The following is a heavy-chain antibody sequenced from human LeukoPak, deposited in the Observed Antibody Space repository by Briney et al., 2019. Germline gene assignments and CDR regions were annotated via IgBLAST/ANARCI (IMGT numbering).Heavy chain of an antibody. CDR1: GFTFSSYS. CDR3: ARNAIAARPLDY. Sequence: GGSLRLSCAASGFTFSSYSMNWVRQAPGKGLEWVSYICSSSSTIYYADSVKGRFTISRDNAKNSLYLQMNSLRAEDTAVYYCARNAIAARPLDYWGQGTLVTVSS. V-gene: IGHV3-48*01. J-gene: IGHJ4*02. CDR2: ICSSSSTI. D-gene: IGHD6-6*01.